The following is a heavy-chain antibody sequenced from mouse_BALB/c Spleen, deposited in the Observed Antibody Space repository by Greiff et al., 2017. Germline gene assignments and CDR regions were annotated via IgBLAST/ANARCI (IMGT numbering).Heavy chain of an antibody. CDR2: ISSGSSTI. CDR3: ARDGSSFDY. Sequence: EVKVEESGGGLVQPGGSRKLSCAASGFTFSSFGMHWVRQAPEKGLEWVAYISSGSSTIYYADTVKGRFTISRDNPKNTLFLQMTSLRSEDTAMYYCARDGSSFDYWGQGTTLTVSS. D-gene: IGHD1-1*01. V-gene: IGHV5-17*02. CDR1: GFTFSSFG. J-gene: IGHJ2*01.